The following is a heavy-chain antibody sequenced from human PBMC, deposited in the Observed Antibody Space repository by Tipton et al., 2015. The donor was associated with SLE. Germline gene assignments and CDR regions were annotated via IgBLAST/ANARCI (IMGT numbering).Heavy chain of an antibody. J-gene: IGHJ4*02. Sequence: TLSLTCAVYGGSFSGYYWSWIRQPPGKGLEWIGEINHSGSTNYNPSLKSRVTISVDTSKNQFSLKLSSVTAADTAVYYCARDFYDSSGNDYWGQGTLVTVSS. CDR3: ARDFYDSSGNDY. CDR2: INHSGST. CDR1: GGSFSGYY. V-gene: IGHV4-34*01. D-gene: IGHD3-22*01.